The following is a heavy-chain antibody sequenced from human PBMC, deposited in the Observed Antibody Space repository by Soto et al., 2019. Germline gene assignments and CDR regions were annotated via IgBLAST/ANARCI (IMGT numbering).Heavy chain of an antibody. CDR1: GFTFSSFW. Sequence: GRSLRLSCAASGFTFSSFWISWVRQAPGKGLEWVANIKPDGSQKWYVESVKGRFTLSRDNAQSSLSLQMDSLRAEDTGVYFCARRDYCDTSCPFSDAFHTWGHGTMLNAS. CDR2: IKPDGSQK. CDR3: ARRDYCDTSCPFSDAFHT. V-gene: IGHV3-7*04. D-gene: IGHD2-21*01. J-gene: IGHJ3*02.